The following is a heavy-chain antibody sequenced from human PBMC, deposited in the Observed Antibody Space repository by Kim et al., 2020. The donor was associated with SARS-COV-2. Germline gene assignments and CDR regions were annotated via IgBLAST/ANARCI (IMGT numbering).Heavy chain of an antibody. V-gene: IGHV3-49*04. D-gene: IGHD2-2*01. CDR3: TREGGSTGSTNNRCYYMDV. CDR1: GFIFGDYG. Sequence: GGSLRLSCSASGFIFGDYGMSWVRQAPGKGLEWVSFIRSNTYGGTTEYAASVKGRFTISRDDSKSIAYLQMNSLKTEDTAVYYCTREGGSTGSTNNRCYYMDVWGKGTTVTVSS. CDR2: IRSNTYGGTT. J-gene: IGHJ6*03.